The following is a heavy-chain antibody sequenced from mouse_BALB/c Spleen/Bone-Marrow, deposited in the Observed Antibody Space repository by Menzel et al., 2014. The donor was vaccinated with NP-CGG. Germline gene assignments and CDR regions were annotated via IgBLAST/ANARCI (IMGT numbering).Heavy chain of an antibody. CDR3: ARFTRDY. Sequence: QVQLQQSGDELVRPGTSVKVSCKASGYAFTNYLIEWFKQRPGQGLEWIGRINPGIGGTTYNAKFKGKATLTADESSTTAYMQLSSLTSDDSAVYFCARFTRDYRGQGTTLTVSS. V-gene: IGHV1-54*01. CDR1: GYAFTNYL. J-gene: IGHJ2*01. CDR2: INPGIGGT.